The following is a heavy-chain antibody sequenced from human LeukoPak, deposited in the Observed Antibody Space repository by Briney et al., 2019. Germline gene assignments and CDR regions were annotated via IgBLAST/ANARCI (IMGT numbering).Heavy chain of an antibody. CDR3: ARVAFGGSYSYYFDY. V-gene: IGHV3-33*01. D-gene: IGHD3-10*01. J-gene: IGHJ4*02. CDR2: IWYDGSNK. Sequence: GGSLRLSCAASGFTFSSYGMHWVRQAPGKGLEWVAVIWYDGSNKYYADSVKGRFTISRDNSKNTLYLQMNSLRAEDTAVYYCARVAFGGSYSYYFDYWGQGTLVTVSS. CDR1: GFTFSSYG.